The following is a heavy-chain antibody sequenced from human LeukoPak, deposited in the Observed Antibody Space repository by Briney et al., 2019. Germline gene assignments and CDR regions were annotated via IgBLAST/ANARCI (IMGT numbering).Heavy chain of an antibody. V-gene: IGHV3-23*01. CDR3: AKFGCSGTSCYPPYNWFDP. CDR1: GFTFSSYA. CDR2: ISGSGGST. Sequence: GGSLRLSCAASGFTFSSYAMSWVRQAPGKGLEWVSAISGSGGSTYYADSVKGRFTISRDNSKNTLYLQMNSLRAEDTAVYYCAKFGCSGTSCYPPYNWFDPWGQGTLVTVSS. D-gene: IGHD2-2*01. J-gene: IGHJ5*02.